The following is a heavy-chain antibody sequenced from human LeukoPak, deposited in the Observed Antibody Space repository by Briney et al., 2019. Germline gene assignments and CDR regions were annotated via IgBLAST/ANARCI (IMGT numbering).Heavy chain of an antibody. V-gene: IGHV1-18*01. J-gene: IGHJ4*02. D-gene: IGHD6-13*01. CDR1: GYTFTSYG. Sequence: ASVKVSCKASGYTFTSYGISWVRQAPGQGLEWTGWISAYNGNTNYAQKLQGRVTMTTDTSTSTAYMELRSLRSDDTAVYYCARIRGYSSSWTSRREYYFDYWGQGTLVTVSS. CDR3: ARIRGYSSSWTSRREYYFDY. CDR2: ISAYNGNT.